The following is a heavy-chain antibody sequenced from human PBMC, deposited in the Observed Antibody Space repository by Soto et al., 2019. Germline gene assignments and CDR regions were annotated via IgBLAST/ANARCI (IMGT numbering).Heavy chain of an antibody. CDR2: INHRGST. CDR3: AGSGSSIYFDY. V-gene: IGHV4-34*01. CDR1: GGSFSGYY. D-gene: IGHD3-10*01. J-gene: IGHJ4*02. Sequence: SETLSLTCGVYGGSFSGYYWKWIRQPPGKGPEWIGEINHRGSTNYNPSLKSRVTISIDTSKNQFSLKLSSVTAADTAVYYCAGSGSSIYFDYWGQGALVTVSS.